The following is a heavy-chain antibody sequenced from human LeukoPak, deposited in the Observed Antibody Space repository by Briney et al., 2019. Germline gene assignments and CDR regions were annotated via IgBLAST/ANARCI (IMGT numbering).Heavy chain of an antibody. CDR3: AREYYTVRGVFDY. Sequence: GGSLRLSCAASGFTFSSYAMHWVRQAPGKGLEWVAVISYDGSNKYYADSVKGRFTIARDNSKNTLYLQMNSLRAEDTAVYYCAREYYTVRGVFDYWGQGTLVTVPS. CDR2: ISYDGSNK. V-gene: IGHV3-30*04. D-gene: IGHD3-10*01. J-gene: IGHJ4*02. CDR1: GFTFSSYA.